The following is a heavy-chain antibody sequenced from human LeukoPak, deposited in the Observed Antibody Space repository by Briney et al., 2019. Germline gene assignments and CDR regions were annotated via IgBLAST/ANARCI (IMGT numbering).Heavy chain of an antibody. V-gene: IGHV4-59*01. Sequence: SETLSLTCTVSGGSISSYYWSWIRQPPGKGLEWIGYIYYSGSTNYNPSLKSRVTISVDTSKNQFSLKLSSVTAADTAVYYCARGTRNYYMDVWGKGTTVTVSS. CDR2: IYYSGST. CDR3: ARGTRNYYMDV. J-gene: IGHJ6*03. D-gene: IGHD1-14*01. CDR1: GGSISSYY.